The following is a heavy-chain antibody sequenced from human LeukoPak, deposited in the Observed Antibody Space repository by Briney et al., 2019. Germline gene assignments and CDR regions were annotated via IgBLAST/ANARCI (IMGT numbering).Heavy chain of an antibody. CDR3: ASDESPLLAGGAFDI. CDR2: INYNGST. CDR1: GGSISSSSYY. V-gene: IGHV4-39*07. J-gene: IGHJ3*02. D-gene: IGHD3-3*02. Sequence: SETLSLTCTVSGGSISSSSYYWGWIRQPPGKGLAWIGSINYNGSTYYNPSLKSRVTISVDTSKHQFSLKLSSVTAADTAVYYCASDESPLLAGGAFDIWGQGTMVTVSS.